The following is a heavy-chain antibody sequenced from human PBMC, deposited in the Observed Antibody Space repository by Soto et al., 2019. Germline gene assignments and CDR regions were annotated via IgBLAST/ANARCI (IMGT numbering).Heavy chain of an antibody. CDR3: AKDSRVMIVVVTGGQFDY. D-gene: IGHD3-22*01. J-gene: IGHJ4*02. CDR2: ISGSGDRT. Sequence: DVQLLESGGGLVQPGGSLRLSCAASGFTFSSYAMGWVRQAPGKGLEWVSVISGSGDRTYYADSVKGRFTISRDNSKNTLYRQINRLRAEDTAVYYCAKDSRVMIVVVTGGQFDYWGQGTLVTV. CDR1: GFTFSSYA. V-gene: IGHV3-23*01.